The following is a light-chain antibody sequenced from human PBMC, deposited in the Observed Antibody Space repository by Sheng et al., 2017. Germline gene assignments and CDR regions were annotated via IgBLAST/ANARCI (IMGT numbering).Light chain of an antibody. Sequence: NFLLTQPHSVSDSPGKTVTISCTRSSGNIAHNYIHWYQHRPGSSPTTLIFENNQRPSGVPARFSGSIDSSSNSASLTISGLMTEDEADYYCQSYDSNNRGVFGGGTKVAVL. J-gene: IGLJ3*02. V-gene: IGLV6-57*01. CDR3: QSYDSNNRGV. CDR2: ENN. CDR1: SGNIAHNY.